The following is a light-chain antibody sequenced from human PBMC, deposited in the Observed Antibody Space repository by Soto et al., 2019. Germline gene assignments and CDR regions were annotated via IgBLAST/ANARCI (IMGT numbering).Light chain of an antibody. CDR1: KSISSW. J-gene: IGKJ1*01. V-gene: IGKV1-5*01. Sequence: FQSTLTAALGNSVTLTCRVSKSISSWSAWYHQKPGKAPKLLIYDASSLESGVPSRFIGSGSGTEYALGISCLQPYEFATQFCQQHNRDAAWTIGEGTKLEI. CDR3: QQHNRDAAWT. CDR2: DAS.